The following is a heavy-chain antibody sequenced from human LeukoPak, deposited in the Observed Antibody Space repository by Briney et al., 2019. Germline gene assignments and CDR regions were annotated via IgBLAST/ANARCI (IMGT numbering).Heavy chain of an antibody. CDR1: GYTFTSYG. Sequence: GASVKVSCKASGYTFTSYGISWVRQAPGQGLEWMGWISAYNGNTNYAQKLQGRVTMTTDTSTSTAYMELSSLRSEDTAVYYCARVSIFGVVAHYYYHGMDVWGQGTTVTVSS. D-gene: IGHD3-3*01. J-gene: IGHJ6*02. CDR2: ISAYNGNT. V-gene: IGHV1-18*01. CDR3: ARVSIFGVVAHYYYHGMDV.